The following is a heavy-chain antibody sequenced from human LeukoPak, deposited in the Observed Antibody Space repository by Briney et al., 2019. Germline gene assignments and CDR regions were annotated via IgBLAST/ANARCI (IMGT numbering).Heavy chain of an antibody. J-gene: IGHJ4*02. Sequence: GGSLRLSCAASGFTFSSYAMSWVRQAPGKGLEWVSAISGSGGSKYYADSVKGRFTISRDNSKNTLYLQMNSLRAEDTAVYYCAKDGGGWGRPPVDYWAREPWSPSPQ. CDR3: AKDGGGWGRPPVDY. D-gene: IGHD3-16*01. V-gene: IGHV3-23*01. CDR1: GFTFSSYA. CDR2: ISGSGGSK.